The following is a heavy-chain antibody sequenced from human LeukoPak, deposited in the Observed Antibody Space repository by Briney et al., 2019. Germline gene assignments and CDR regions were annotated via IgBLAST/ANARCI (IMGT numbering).Heavy chain of an antibody. CDR1: GGSVSSGSYY. Sequence: SETLSLTCTVSGGSVSSGSYYWSWIRQPPGKGLEWIGYIYYSGSTNYNPSLKSRVTISVDTSKNQFSLKLSSVTAADTAVYYCARDGSSSWPQKSYYYYGMDVWGQGTTVTVSS. V-gene: IGHV4-61*01. D-gene: IGHD6-13*01. J-gene: IGHJ6*02. CDR2: IYYSGST. CDR3: ARDGSSSWPQKSYYYYGMDV.